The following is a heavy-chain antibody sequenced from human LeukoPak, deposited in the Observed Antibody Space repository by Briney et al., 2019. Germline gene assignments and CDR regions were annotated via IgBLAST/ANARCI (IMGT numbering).Heavy chain of an antibody. J-gene: IGHJ6*02. CDR3: ARDNGYGDYVWGSYRSTPLGYYYYGMDV. V-gene: IGHV1-18*01. D-gene: IGHD3-16*02. CDR1: GYTFTSYG. Sequence: ASVKVSCKASGYTFTSYGISWVRQAPGQGLEWMGWISAYNGNTNYAQKLQGRVTMTTDTSTGTAYMELRSLRSDDTAVYYCARDNGYGDYVWGSYRSTPLGYYYYGMDVWGQGTTVTVSS. CDR2: ISAYNGNT.